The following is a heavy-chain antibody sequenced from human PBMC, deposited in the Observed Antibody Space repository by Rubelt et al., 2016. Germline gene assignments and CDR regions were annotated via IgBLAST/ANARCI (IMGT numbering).Heavy chain of an antibody. CDR2: ISYDGSNK. D-gene: IGHD4-23*01. Sequence: QVQLVESGGGVVQPGRSLRLSCAASGFTFSSYAMHWVRQAPGKGLEWVAVISYDGSNKYYAASVKGRFTISRDNSKNTLYRQMNSLSAEDTAVYYCAKGDGNLKYTLDYWGQGTLVTVSS. J-gene: IGHJ4*02. V-gene: IGHV3-30*04. CDR3: AKGDGNLKYTLDY. CDR1: GFTFSSYA.